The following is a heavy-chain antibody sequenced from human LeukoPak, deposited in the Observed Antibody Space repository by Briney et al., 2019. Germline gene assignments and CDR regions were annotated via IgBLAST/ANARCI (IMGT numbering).Heavy chain of an antibody. Sequence: PGGSLRLSCAASGFTFDDYAMHWVRQAPGKGLEWVSLISGDGGSTYYADSVKGRFTISRDNSKNSLYLQMNSLRTEDTALYYCAKDRSVYYYDSSGWPVDYWGQGTLVTVPS. CDR3: AKDRSVYYYDSSGWPVDY. J-gene: IGHJ4*02. CDR2: ISGDGGST. V-gene: IGHV3-43*02. D-gene: IGHD3-22*01. CDR1: GFTFDDYA.